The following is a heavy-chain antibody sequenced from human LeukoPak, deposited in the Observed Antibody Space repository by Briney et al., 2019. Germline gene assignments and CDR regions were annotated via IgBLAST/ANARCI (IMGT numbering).Heavy chain of an antibody. CDR1: GDSISSYY. CDR2: IYTSGSTPYYDSGST. D-gene: IGHD1-26*01. CDR3: AAFLSGTYWYFDY. V-gene: IGHV4-4*07. Sequence: SETLALTCSVSGDSISSYYWSWIRQPAGKGLEWIRHIYTSGSTPYYDSGSTDYNPSLKRRVTISLDRSKNQFSLKLSSVTAADTAVYYCAAFLSGTYWYFDYWGQGALVTVSS. J-gene: IGHJ4*02.